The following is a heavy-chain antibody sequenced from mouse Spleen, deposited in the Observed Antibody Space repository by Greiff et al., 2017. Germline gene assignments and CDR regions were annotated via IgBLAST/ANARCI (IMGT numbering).Heavy chain of an antibody. Sequence: EVQLQQSGPELVKPGASVKISCKASGYSFTGYYMNWVKQSPEKSLEWIGEINPSTGGTTYNQKFKAKATLTVDKSSSTAYMQLKSLTSEDSAVYYCAREGYGNYFDYWGQGTTLTVSS. J-gene: IGHJ2*01. D-gene: IGHD2-1*01. CDR1: GYSFTGYY. CDR3: AREGYGNYFDY. V-gene: IGHV1-42*01. CDR2: INPSTGGT.